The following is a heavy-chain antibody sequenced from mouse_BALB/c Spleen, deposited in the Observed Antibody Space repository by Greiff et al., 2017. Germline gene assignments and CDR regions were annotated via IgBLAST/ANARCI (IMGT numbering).Heavy chain of an antibody. D-gene: IGHD2-14*01. CDR1: GYTFTSYV. V-gene: IGHV1-14*01. Sequence: VQLQQSGPELVKPGASVKMSCKASGYTFTSYVMHWVRQKPGQGLEWIGYINTYNDGTKYNEKVKGRATLTSDKSSSTAYMELSSLTSEDSAVYYCARRYDYYYAMDYWGQGTTLTVSS. J-gene: IGHJ4*01. CDR3: ARRYDYYYAMDY. CDR2: INTYNDGT.